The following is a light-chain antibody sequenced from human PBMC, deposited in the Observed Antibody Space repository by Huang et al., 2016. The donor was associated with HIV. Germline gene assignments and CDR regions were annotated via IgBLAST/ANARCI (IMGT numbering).Light chain of an antibody. CDR3: QQYYNSPQT. V-gene: IGKV4-1*01. CDR2: WGS. J-gene: IGKJ1*01. Sequence: DIVMTQSPDSLAAPLGERVTFNCKSSQSLFSSSTNKNYLAWYQQKPGQPPKLLIFWGSTRESGGPDRFSGSGSGTDFTLTISTLETADVAVYYCQQYYNSPQTFGQGTKVEIK. CDR1: QSLFSSSTNKNY.